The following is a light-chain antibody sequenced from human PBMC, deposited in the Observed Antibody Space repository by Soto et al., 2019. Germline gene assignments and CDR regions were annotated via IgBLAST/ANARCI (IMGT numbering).Light chain of an antibody. CDR1: SGHRNYI. J-gene: IGLJ2*01. CDR3: ETWDSNTLVV. CDR2: LEGSGSY. V-gene: IGLV4-60*02. Sequence: QLVLTQSSSASASLGSSVKLTCTLSSGHRNYIIAWHQQQPGKAPRYLMKLEGSGSYNKGSGVPDRFSGSSSGADRYLTISNLQFEDEADYYCETWDSNTLVVFGGGTKVTVL.